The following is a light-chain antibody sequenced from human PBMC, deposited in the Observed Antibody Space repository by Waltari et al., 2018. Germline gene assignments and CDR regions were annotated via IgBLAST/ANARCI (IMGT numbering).Light chain of an antibody. J-gene: IGKJ4*02. V-gene: IGKV3-20*01. Sequence: ETVLTQSPGTLSLSPGERATLSCRASQPVRTAYLAWYQQKPGQAPTLLIYGASSRATGIPDMGSGRGSGTDFSVTISSREPEDIAVYYCQQYDISPLTFGAGTKVEIK. CDR1: QPVRTAY. CDR3: QQYDISPLT. CDR2: GAS.